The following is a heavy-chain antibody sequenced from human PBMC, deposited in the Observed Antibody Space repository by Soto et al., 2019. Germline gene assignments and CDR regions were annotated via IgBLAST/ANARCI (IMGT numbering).Heavy chain of an antibody. CDR1: GDTDTNYV. D-gene: IGHD3-16*02. V-gene: IGHV1-69*01. CDR2: IFPKFGTT. CDR3: EAEMTCGKLSVV. Sequence: QVQLVQSGAEVKKPGSLVKVSCKASGDTDTNYVISWVRQAPGQGLEWMGGIFPKFGTTYSAQKLQDRLTITADERTSTVYMPLSSLRLDDTAVYYCEAEMTCGKLSVVWGQGTTVTVSS. J-gene: IGHJ6*02.